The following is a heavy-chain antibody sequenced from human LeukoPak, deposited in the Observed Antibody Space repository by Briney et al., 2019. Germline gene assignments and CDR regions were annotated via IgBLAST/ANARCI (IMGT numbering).Heavy chain of an antibody. CDR1: GFSFSDYY. V-gene: IGHV3-11*05. Sequence: PGGSLRLSCAASGFSFSDYYMSWMRQTPGKGLEWVSYISGSSTYTKYADSVKGRFTISRDNAKNSLYLQMNSLRAEDTAVYYCARDPGYNGSSGNYWRQGTLVTVSS. J-gene: IGHJ4*02. D-gene: IGHD1-26*01. CDR3: ARDPGYNGSSGNY. CDR2: ISGSSTYT.